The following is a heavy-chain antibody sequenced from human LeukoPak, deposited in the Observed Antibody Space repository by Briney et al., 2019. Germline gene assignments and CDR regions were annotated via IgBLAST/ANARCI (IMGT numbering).Heavy chain of an antibody. J-gene: IGHJ4*02. CDR3: ARVPLTIFGVVTPPDY. CDR2: IYYSGST. D-gene: IGHD3-3*01. V-gene: IGHV4-39*07. Sequence: PSETLSLTCTVSGGSISSSSYYWGWIRQPPGKGLEWIGSIYYSGSTYYNPSLKSRVTISVDTSKNQFSLKLSSVTAADTAVYYCARVPLTIFGVVTPPDYWGQGTLVTVSS. CDR1: GGSISSSSYY.